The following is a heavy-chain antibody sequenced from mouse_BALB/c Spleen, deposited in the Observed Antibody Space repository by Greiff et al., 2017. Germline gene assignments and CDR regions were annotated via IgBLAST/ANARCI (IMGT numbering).Heavy chain of an antibody. D-gene: IGHD2-4*01. V-gene: IGHV3-8*02. J-gene: IGHJ2*01. CDR1: GDSITSGY. CDR3: ARSGTMITTLDY. Sequence: EVKLQESGPSLVKPSQTLSLTCSVTGDSITSGYWNWIRKFPGNKLEYMGYISYSGSTYYNPSLKSRISITRDTSKNQYYLQLNSVTTEDTATYYCARSGTMITTLDYWGQGTTLTVSS. CDR2: ISYSGST.